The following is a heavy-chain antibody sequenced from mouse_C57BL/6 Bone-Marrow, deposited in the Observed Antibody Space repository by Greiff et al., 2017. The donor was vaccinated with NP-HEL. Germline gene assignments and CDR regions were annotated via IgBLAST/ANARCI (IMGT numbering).Heavy chain of an antibody. CDR3: AKPLYYGIYYYAMDY. CDR2: IYPRSGNT. J-gene: IGHJ4*01. V-gene: IGHV1-81*01. D-gene: IGHD2-1*01. CDR1: GYTFTSYG. Sequence: QVQLQQSGAELARPGASVKLSCKASGYTFTSYGISWVKQRTGQGLEWIGEIYPRSGNTYYNEKFKGKATLTADKSSSTAYMELRSLTSEDSAVYFCAKPLYYGIYYYAMDYWGQGTSVTVSS.